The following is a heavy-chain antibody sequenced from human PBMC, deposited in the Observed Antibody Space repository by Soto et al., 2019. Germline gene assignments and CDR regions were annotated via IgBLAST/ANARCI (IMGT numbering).Heavy chain of an antibody. CDR2: IYYIGXX. Sequence: PSETLSLTRTVSGGSISSVGYYWSWIRQHPGKGLEWIGYIYYIGXXXYNPSLKXXVTISVDTSNXRFSLXLLSVTAADTAVYYCARSVTPWGQGTLVTVSS. CDR1: GGSISSVGYY. J-gene: IGHJ5*02. CDR3: ARSVTP. D-gene: IGHD3-10*01. V-gene: IGHV4-31*01.